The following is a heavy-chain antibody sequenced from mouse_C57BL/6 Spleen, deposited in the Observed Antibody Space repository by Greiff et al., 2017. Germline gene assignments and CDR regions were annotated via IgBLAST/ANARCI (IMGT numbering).Heavy chain of an antibody. CDR2: ISSGSSTI. J-gene: IGHJ3*01. CDR1: GFTFSDYG. D-gene: IGHD4-1*01. V-gene: IGHV5-17*01. CDR3: ARGIWGAWFAY. Sequence: EVQLVESGGGLVKPGGSLKLSCAASGFTFSDYGMHWVRQAPEKGLEWVAYISSGSSTIYYAYTLKGRLTLSRGNGKNTLCLQMTSLRYADTDMYYCARGIWGAWFAYWGQGTLVTVSA.